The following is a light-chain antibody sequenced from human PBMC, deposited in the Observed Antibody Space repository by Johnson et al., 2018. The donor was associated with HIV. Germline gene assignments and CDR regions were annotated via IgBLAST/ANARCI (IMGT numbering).Light chain of an antibody. Sequence: QSVLTQPPSVSAAPGQKVTISCSGSSSNIGNNYVSWYQQLPGTAPKLLIYENNKRPSGIPDRFSGSKSGTSATLGITGLQTGDDADYYCGTWDSSLREVFGTGTKVTVL. V-gene: IGLV1-51*02. CDR3: GTWDSSLREV. CDR1: SSNIGNNY. J-gene: IGLJ1*01. CDR2: ENN.